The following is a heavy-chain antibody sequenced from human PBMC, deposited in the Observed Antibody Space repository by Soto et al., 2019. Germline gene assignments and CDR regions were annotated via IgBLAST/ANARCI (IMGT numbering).Heavy chain of an antibody. CDR1: GYTFTSYD. Sequence: ASVKVSCKASGYTFTSYDINWVRQATGQGLEWMGWMNPNSGNTVYAQKFQGRVTMTRNTSISTAYMELSSLRSEDTAVYYCARFYSSGYYGAFDIWGQGTMVTVSS. CDR3: ARFYSSGYYGAFDI. J-gene: IGHJ3*02. D-gene: IGHD3-22*01. V-gene: IGHV1-8*01. CDR2: MNPNSGNT.